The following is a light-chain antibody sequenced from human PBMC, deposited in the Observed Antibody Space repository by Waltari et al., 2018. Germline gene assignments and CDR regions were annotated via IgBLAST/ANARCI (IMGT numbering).Light chain of an antibody. V-gene: IGKV1-9*01. CDR2: AAA. Sequence: TGRASQGIRNYLAWYQQKPGPAPELLIDAAATLQSGVPSRSSGSGSGKDVALTISSLQPEDFASYDSQQLNSYQWKFGQGTKVEIK. J-gene: IGKJ1*01. CDR3: QQLNSYQWK. CDR1: QGIRNY.